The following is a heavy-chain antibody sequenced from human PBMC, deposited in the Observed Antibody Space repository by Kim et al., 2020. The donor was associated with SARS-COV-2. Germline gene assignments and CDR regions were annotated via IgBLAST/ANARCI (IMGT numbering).Heavy chain of an antibody. J-gene: IGHJ6*02. CDR3: AKDQAPAGSYGMDV. Sequence: GGSLRLSCAASGFSFSTYAMSWVRQAPGKGLEWVSAIIDTGDNTYYAGSVKGRFTISRDNSKNTLYLQMNSLRGDDTAVYYCAKDQAPAGSYGMDVWGHGTTVTVS. CDR1: GFSFSTYA. D-gene: IGHD6-13*01. CDR2: IIDTGDNT. V-gene: IGHV3-23*01.